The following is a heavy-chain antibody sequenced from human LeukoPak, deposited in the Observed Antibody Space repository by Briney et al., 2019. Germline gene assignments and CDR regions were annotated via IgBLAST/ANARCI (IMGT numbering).Heavy chain of an antibody. Sequence: ASVKVSCKASGYTFTGYYMHWVRQAPGQGLEWMGWINPNSGGTNYAQKFQGRVTMTRDTSISTAYVELSRLRSDDTAVYYCARDWSSSWYNWFDPWGQGTLVTVSS. V-gene: IGHV1-2*02. CDR2: INPNSGGT. D-gene: IGHD6-13*01. J-gene: IGHJ5*02. CDR3: ARDWSSSWYNWFDP. CDR1: GYTFTGYY.